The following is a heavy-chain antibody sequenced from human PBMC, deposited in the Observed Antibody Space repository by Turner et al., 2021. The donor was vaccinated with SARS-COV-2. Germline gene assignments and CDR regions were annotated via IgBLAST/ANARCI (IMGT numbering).Heavy chain of an antibody. CDR2: ISSSSSYI. V-gene: IGHV3-21*01. D-gene: IGHD5-12*01. J-gene: IGHJ4*02. CDR3: ARDPGYSGYDYWQNTEFFDY. Sequence: EVQGVESVRGLFRHERSLRLACADSGFTFSSYSMNWVRQAPGKGLEWVSIISSSSSYIHYADSVKGRFTISRDNAKNSLYLQMNSLRAENTAVYYCARDPGYSGYDYWQNTEFFDYWGQGTLVTVSS. CDR1: GFTFSSYS.